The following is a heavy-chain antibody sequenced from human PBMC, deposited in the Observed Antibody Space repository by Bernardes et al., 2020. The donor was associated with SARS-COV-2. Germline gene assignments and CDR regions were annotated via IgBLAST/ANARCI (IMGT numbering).Heavy chain of an antibody. CDR1: GWTFRSFW. CDR3: ARIDDVTGRDY. D-gene: IGHD3-9*01. J-gene: IGHJ4*02. Sequence: GGSLRLSCAASGWTFRSFWMHWVRQVPGKGLVWVARINEDGTITDYADSVKGRFTISRDNARNTLYLQMDSLRAEDTAVYYCARIDDVTGRDYWGQGTLVTVSS. V-gene: IGHV3-74*01. CDR2: INEDGTIT.